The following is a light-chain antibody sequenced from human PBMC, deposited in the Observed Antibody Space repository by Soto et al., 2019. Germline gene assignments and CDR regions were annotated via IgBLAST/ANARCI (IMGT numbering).Light chain of an antibody. CDR2: DAS. CDR3: HQTHTTPLT. J-gene: IGKJ4*01. V-gene: IGKV1-39*01. Sequence: DIQMTQSPSSLSASVGDRVTITCRASQTISMYLSWYQQTPGKAPNLLIYDASTLQSGVPSRFSGSGSGTEFTLTISSLQPEEFATYYCHQTHTTPLTFGGGTKVEIK. CDR1: QTISMY.